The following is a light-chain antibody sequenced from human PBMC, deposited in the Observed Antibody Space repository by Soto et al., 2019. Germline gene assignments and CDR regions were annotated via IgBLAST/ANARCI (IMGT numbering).Light chain of an antibody. CDR2: ATS. CDR3: QHYGSSPYT. CDR1: QSINSNY. V-gene: IGKV3-20*01. J-gene: IGKJ2*01. Sequence: EIVLTQSPGTLSLSPGERATLSCRASQSINSNYLAWYQQKPNQAPRVLIYATSSRATGIPGKFSGSGSGTEYTLTISRLEPEDFAMYHCQHYGSSPYTFGQGTKLEIK.